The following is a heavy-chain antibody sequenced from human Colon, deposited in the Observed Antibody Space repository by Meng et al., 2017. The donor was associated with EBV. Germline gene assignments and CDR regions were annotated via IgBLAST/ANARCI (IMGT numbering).Heavy chain of an antibody. J-gene: IGHJ4*02. CDR3: ARGNAYNAPSFDY. Sequence: VQSQEQGAGSLEPSGTLSLTCAVSGASISSNNWWSWVRQPPGKGLEWIGEIYHGGNTNYNPSLKSRVTISVDRSNDQFSLSLSSVTAADTAVYYCARGNAYNAPSFDYWGQGTLVTVSS. D-gene: IGHD5-24*01. CDR1: GASISSNNW. CDR2: IYHGGNT. V-gene: IGHV4-4*02.